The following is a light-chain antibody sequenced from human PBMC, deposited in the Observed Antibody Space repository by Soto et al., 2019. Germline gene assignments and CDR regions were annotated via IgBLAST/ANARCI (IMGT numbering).Light chain of an antibody. V-gene: IGKV1-17*01. Sequence: IRMTQNPYSLSSSVGDRVTITCRASQGIRHDLGWYQQKPGKAPKRLIYSASSLQSGVPPRFSGSGSGTEFTLTICSLQPEDFTPYYCLHTNILPVTFAQGTKVAI. J-gene: IGKJ1*01. CDR2: SAS. CDR3: LHTNILPVT. CDR1: QGIRHD.